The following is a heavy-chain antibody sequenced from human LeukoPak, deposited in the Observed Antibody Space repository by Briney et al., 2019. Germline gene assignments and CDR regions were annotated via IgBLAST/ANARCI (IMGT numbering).Heavy chain of an antibody. CDR1: GYTFTSYG. J-gene: IGHJ4*02. CDR2: ISAYNGNT. Sequence: ASVTVSCKASGYTFTSYGISWVRQAPGQGLEWMGWISAYNGNTNYAQMLQGRVTMTTDTSTSTAYMELRSLRSDDTAVYYCARDPYYYDSSGYYHEDYWGQGTLVTVSS. D-gene: IGHD3-22*01. CDR3: ARDPYYYDSSGYYHEDY. V-gene: IGHV1-18*01.